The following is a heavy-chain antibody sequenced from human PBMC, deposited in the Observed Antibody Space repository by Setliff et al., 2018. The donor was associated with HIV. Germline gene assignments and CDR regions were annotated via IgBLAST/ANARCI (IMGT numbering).Heavy chain of an antibody. CDR2: VYNSGGT. CDR3: ARDALGGAMDFWSGYYYYYYGMDV. CDR1: GGSISSQY. V-gene: IGHV4-59*11. Sequence: SETLSLTCTVSGGSISSQYWSWIRQTPGKGLESIGYVYNSGGTNYNPSLKSRVTISVDTSKNQFSLRLSSVTAADTAVYYCARDALGGAMDFWSGYYYYYYGMDVWGQGTTVTVSS. J-gene: IGHJ6*02. D-gene: IGHD3-3*01.